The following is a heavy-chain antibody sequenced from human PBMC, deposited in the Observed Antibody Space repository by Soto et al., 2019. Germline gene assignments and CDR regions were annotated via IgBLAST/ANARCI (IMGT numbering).Heavy chain of an antibody. CDR3: AKLSVVASNFDY. CDR2: ISSSSSYI. V-gene: IGHV3-21*01. CDR1: GFTFSSYS. J-gene: IGHJ4*02. Sequence: PGGSLRLSCAASGFTFSSYSMNWVRQAPGKGLEWVSSISSSSSYIYYADSVKGRFTISRDNAKNSLYLQMNSLRAEDTAVYYCAKLSVVASNFDYWGQGTLVTVSS. D-gene: IGHD2-15*01.